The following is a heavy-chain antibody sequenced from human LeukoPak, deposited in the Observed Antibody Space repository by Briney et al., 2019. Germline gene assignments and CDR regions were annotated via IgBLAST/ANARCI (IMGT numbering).Heavy chain of an antibody. J-gene: IGHJ3*02. Sequence: PSETLSLTCTVSGGSISSSSYYWGWIRQPPGKGLEWIGSIYYSGSTYYNPSLKSRVTISVDTSKNQFSLKLSSVTAADTAVYYCARDGFVDTAMDDAFDIWGQGTMVTVSS. CDR2: IYYSGST. D-gene: IGHD5-18*01. CDR1: GGSISSSSYY. V-gene: IGHV4-39*07. CDR3: ARDGFVDTAMDDAFDI.